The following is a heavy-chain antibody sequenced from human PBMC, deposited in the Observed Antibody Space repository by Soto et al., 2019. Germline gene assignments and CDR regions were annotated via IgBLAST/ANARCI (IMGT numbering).Heavy chain of an antibody. CDR1: GGSFTSNNW. CDR3: ARDAIRGSAAMKTY. CDR2: IYRTGST. V-gene: IGHV4-4*02. Sequence: SETLSLTCAVSGGSFTSNNWWTWVRQPPGQGLEWIGEIYRTGSTYYNPSLKSRISMSVDTSKNQFSLILSSVSAADTAVYYCARDAIRGSAAMKTYWGLGTLVTVSS. J-gene: IGHJ4*02.